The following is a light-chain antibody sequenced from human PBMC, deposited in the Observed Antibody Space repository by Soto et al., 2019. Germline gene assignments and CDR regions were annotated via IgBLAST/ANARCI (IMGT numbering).Light chain of an antibody. V-gene: IGKV1-5*01. CDR3: QQYHRYST. J-gene: IGKJ1*01. Sequence: DIQMTQSPSTLSASVGDRVTITCRASQSISAWLAWYQQKPGKAPNLLIYDVSTLDSGVPSRFSGSASGTEFTLTISSLGSDDFATYYCQQYHRYSTFGQGTKVDI. CDR2: DVS. CDR1: QSISAW.